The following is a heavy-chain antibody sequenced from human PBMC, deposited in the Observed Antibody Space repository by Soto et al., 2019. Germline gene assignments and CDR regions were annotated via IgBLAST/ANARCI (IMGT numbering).Heavy chain of an antibody. Sequence: SETLSLPGAVSGCSISSYYWSWIRQPAGKGLEWIGRIYTSGSTNYNPSLKSRVTMSVDTSKNQFSLKLSSVTAADTAVYYCARGYSSNSFDYWGQGTLVTVSS. V-gene: IGHV4-4*07. CDR1: GCSISSYY. J-gene: IGHJ4*02. D-gene: IGHD6-13*01. CDR3: ARGYSSNSFDY. CDR2: IYTSGST.